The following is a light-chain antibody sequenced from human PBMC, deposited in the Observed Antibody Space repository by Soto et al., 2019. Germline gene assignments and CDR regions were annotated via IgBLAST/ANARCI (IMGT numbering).Light chain of an antibody. CDR1: QSVSSSY. CDR3: QKYGSSHWT. CDR2: DGS. V-gene: IGKV3-20*01. Sequence: EIVLTQSPGTLSLSPGERATLSCRASQSVSSSYLAWYQQKLGQAPRLLIYDGSNRATGIPDRFSGSGSGTDFTLTISRLEPEDFAVYYCQKYGSSHWTFGQGTKVEIK. J-gene: IGKJ1*01.